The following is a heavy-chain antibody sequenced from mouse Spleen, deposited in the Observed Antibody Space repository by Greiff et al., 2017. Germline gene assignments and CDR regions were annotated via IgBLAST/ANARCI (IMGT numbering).Heavy chain of an antibody. CDR2: IYPGDGDT. V-gene: IGHV1-80*01. D-gene: IGHD1-1*01. J-gene: IGHJ1*01. CDR3: ARQFITTVGWYFDV. Sequence: QVQLKESGAELVKPGASVKISCKASGYAFSSYWMNWVKQRPGKGLEWIGQIYPGDGDTNYNGKFKGKATLTADKSSSTAYMQLSSLTSEDSAVYFCARQFITTVGWYFDVWGAGTTVTVSS. CDR1: GYAFSSYW.